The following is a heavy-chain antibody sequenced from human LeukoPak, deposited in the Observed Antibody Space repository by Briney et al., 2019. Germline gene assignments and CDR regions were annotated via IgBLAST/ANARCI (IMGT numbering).Heavy chain of an antibody. CDR1: GFSVSGNY. Sequence: GGSLRLSCAASGFSVSGNYMSWVRQAPGKGLEWVSVIYRGDATYYADSAKGRFTISRDSSENTVHLQMDSLRAEDTAVYYCVKEAPGTTIYFWGQGTLVTVSS. J-gene: IGHJ4*02. D-gene: IGHD4-11*01. CDR3: VKEAPGTTIYF. V-gene: IGHV3-66*01. CDR2: IYRGDAT.